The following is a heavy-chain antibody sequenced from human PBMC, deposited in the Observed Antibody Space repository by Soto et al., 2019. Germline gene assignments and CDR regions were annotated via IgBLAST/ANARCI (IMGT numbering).Heavy chain of an antibody. V-gene: IGHV3-23*01. D-gene: IGHD6-13*01. CDR3: ARRGYSYYYYYGMDV. J-gene: IGHJ6*02. Sequence: YGESWIRHAPRKGLEWVSAISGSGGSTYYADSVKGRFTISRNNSTSTAYMELSSLRSEDTAVYYCARRGYSYYYYYGMDVWGQGTTVTVSS. CDR1: YG. CDR2: ISGSGGST.